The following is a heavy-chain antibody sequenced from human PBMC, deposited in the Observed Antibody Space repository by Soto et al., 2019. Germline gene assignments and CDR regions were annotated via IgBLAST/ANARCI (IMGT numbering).Heavy chain of an antibody. J-gene: IGHJ5*02. Sequence: GGSLRLSCAASGFTFSSYAMSWVRQAPGKGLEWVSAISGSGGSTYYADSVKGRFTISRDNAKNSLHLQMNSLRAEDTAVYYCTRDASRDSSARGWFDPWGPGTLVTVSS. CDR1: GFTFSSYA. CDR2: ISGSGGST. V-gene: IGHV3-23*01. CDR3: TRDASRDSSARGWFDP. D-gene: IGHD6-13*01.